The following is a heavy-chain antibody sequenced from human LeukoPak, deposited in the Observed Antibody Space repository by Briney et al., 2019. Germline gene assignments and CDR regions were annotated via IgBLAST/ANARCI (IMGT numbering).Heavy chain of an antibody. D-gene: IGHD6-13*01. Sequence: SVKVSCKASGGTFSSYTISWVRQAPGQGLEWMGRIIPILGIANYAQKFQGRVTITADKSTSTAYMELSSLRSEDTAVYYCARGLVAAAALFDYWGQGTLVTVSS. J-gene: IGHJ4*02. CDR1: GGTFSSYT. V-gene: IGHV1-69*02. CDR2: IIPILGIA. CDR3: ARGLVAAAALFDY.